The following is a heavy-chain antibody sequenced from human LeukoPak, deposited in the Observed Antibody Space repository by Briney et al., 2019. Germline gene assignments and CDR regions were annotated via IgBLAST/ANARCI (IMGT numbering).Heavy chain of an antibody. Sequence: ASVKVSCKASGYTFTSYGISWVRQAPGQGLEWMGWINPNSGGTNYAQKFQGRVTMTRDTSISTAYMELSRLRSDDTAVYYCARVGYCSSTSCYGWFDPWGQGTLVTVSS. V-gene: IGHV1-2*02. CDR1: GYTFTSYG. CDR2: INPNSGGT. D-gene: IGHD2-2*01. J-gene: IGHJ5*02. CDR3: ARVGYCSSTSCYGWFDP.